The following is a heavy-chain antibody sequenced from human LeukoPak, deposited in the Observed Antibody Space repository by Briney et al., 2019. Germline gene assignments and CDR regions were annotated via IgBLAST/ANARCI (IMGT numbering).Heavy chain of an antibody. CDR2: ISSNGGST. Sequence: PGRSLRLSCAASGFTFSSYGMHWVRQAPGKGLEYVSAISSNGGSTYYANSVKGRFNISRDNSKNTLYLQMGSLRAEDMAVYYCARGMVRGVIGSMDVWGQGTTVTVSS. CDR3: ARGMVRGVIGSMDV. J-gene: IGHJ6*02. CDR1: GFTFSSYG. D-gene: IGHD3-10*01. V-gene: IGHV3-64*01.